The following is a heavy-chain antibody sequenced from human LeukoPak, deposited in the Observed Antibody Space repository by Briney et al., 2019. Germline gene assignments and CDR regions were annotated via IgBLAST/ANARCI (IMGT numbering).Heavy chain of an antibody. J-gene: IGHJ4*02. CDR3: AREGPFGGTYYFDY. CDR1: EFDFSSHA. CDR2: ISISGSKT. V-gene: IGHV3-23*01. Sequence: PGGSLRLSCAASEFDFSSHAMTWVRQAPGKGLEWVSAISISGSKTYYADSVKGRFSISRDNAKNSLYLQMNSLRAEDTAVYYCAREGPFGGTYYFDYWGQGSLVTVSS. D-gene: IGHD4-23*01.